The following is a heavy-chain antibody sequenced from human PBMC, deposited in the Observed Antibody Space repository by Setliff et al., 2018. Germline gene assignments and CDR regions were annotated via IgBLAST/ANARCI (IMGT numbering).Heavy chain of an antibody. D-gene: IGHD3-22*01. CDR3: ARINFYVSSSYYYAPDY. CDR2: INNYNTNT. Sequence: ASVKVSCKASGYTFTNYGITWVRQAPGQGLEWMGWINNYNTNTKYAQKLQGRVTMTTDTSTSTAYMELRSLRSEDTAVYYCARINFYVSSSYYYAPDYWGQGTLVTV. J-gene: IGHJ4*02. V-gene: IGHV1-18*01. CDR1: GYTFTNYG.